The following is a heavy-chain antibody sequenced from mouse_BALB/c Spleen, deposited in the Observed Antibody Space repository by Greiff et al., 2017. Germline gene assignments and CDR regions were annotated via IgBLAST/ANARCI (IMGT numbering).Heavy chain of an antibody. D-gene: IGHD1-1*01. Sequence: VQLQQSGAELVKPGASVKLSCTASGFNIKDTYMHWVKQRPEQGLEWIGRIDPANGNTKYDPKFQGKATITADTSSNTAYLQLSSLTSEDTAVYYCARDYYGSSSNDYWGQGTTLTVSA. CDR1: GFNIKDTY. CDR2: IDPANGNT. J-gene: IGHJ2*01. V-gene: IGHV14-3*02. CDR3: ARDYYGSSSNDY.